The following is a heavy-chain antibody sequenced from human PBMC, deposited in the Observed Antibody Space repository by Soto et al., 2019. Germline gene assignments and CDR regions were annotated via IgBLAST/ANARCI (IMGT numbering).Heavy chain of an antibody. D-gene: IGHD3-3*01. Sequence: GESLKISRKGSGYNFAGYWIAWVRQTPGKGLELMGIIYPSDSDTRYRPSFQAQVTISADKSISSAYLQWSSLRASDTAMYYCARGGVSTRTFDYWGQGTPVTVSS. CDR2: IYPSDSDT. CDR3: ARGGVSTRTFDY. V-gene: IGHV5-51*01. CDR1: GYNFAGYW. J-gene: IGHJ4*02.